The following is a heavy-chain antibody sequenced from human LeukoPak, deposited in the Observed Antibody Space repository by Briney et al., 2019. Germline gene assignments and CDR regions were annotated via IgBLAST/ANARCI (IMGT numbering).Heavy chain of an antibody. CDR3: AKGSRSIAVGNLCDY. V-gene: IGHV3-23*01. CDR2: ISSSGGST. Sequence: PGGSLRLSCAASGFTFSSAAMSWVRQAPGKGLEWVSIISSSGGSTYYADSVKGRFIISRDNSKNTLYLQMNSLRAEDTAVYYCAKGSRSIAVGNLCDYWGQGSLVTVSS. CDR1: GFTFSSAA. J-gene: IGHJ4*02. D-gene: IGHD6-19*01.